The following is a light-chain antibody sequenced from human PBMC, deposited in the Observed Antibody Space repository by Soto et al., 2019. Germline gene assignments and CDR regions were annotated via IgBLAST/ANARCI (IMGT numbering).Light chain of an antibody. CDR2: DNT. CDR3: QSYDSSLSAYV. V-gene: IGLV1-40*01. CDR1: NSNIGSGHG. Sequence: SVLTQPPSVSGAPGQRVTISCTGSNSNIGSGHGIHWYQQLPGTAPKLLIYDNTNRPSGVPDRFSGSKSGTSASLAITGLQAEDEADYYCQSYDSSLSAYVFGTGTKVTVL. J-gene: IGLJ1*01.